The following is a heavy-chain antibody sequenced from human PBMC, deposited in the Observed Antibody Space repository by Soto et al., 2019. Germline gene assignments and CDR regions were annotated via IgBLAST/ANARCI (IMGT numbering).Heavy chain of an antibody. CDR3: ARDRYCSGGSCYSLDY. V-gene: IGHV1-69*12. J-gene: IGHJ4*02. D-gene: IGHD2-15*01. CDR2: IIPIFGTA. Sequence: QVQLVQSGAEVKKPGSSVKVSCKASGGTFSSYAISWVRQAPGQGLEWMGGIIPIFGTANYAQKFQGRVTITADESTSTADMELSSLRSEDTAVYYCARDRYCSGGSCYSLDYWGQGTLVTVSS. CDR1: GGTFSSYA.